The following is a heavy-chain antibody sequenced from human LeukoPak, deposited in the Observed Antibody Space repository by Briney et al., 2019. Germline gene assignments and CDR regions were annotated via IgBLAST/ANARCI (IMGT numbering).Heavy chain of an antibody. CDR2: ISGSGGST. CDR1: GFTFSSYA. CDR3: AKCYHGRSSWQKNSCGFDY. J-gene: IGHJ4*02. D-gene: IGHD6-13*01. V-gene: IGHV3-23*01. Sequence: GGSLRLSCAASGFTFSSYAMSWVRQAPGKGLEWVSAISGSGGSTYYADSVKGRFTISRDNSKNTLYLQMNSLRAEDTAVYYCAKCYHGRSSWQKNSCGFDYWGQGTLVTVSS.